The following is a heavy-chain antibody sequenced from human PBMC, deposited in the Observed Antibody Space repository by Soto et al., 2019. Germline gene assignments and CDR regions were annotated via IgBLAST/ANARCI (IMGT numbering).Heavy chain of an antibody. V-gene: IGHV3-30-3*01. CDR1: GFTFSSYA. J-gene: IGHJ6*02. CDR2: ISYDGSNK. D-gene: IGHD3-22*01. CDR3: ARDLTNYYDSSGPWGTAYGMDV. Sequence: GGSLRLSCAASGFTFSSYAMHWVRQAPGKGLEWVAVISYDGSNKYYADSVKGRFTISRDNSKNTLYLQMNSLRAEDTAVYYCARDLTNYYDSSGPWGTAYGMDVWGQGTTVTVSS.